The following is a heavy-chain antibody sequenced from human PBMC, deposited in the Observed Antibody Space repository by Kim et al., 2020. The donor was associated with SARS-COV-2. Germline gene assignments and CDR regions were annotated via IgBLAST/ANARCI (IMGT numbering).Heavy chain of an antibody. CDR3: ARGNYDSSGYQTTFFDY. V-gene: IGHV1-46*01. D-gene: IGHD3-22*01. CDR1: GYTFTSYY. J-gene: IGHJ4*02. Sequence: ASVKVSCKASGYTFTSYYMHWVRQAPGQGLEWMGIINPSGGSTSYAQKFQGRVTMTRDTSTSTVYMELSSLRSEDTAVYYCARGNYDSSGYQTTFFDYWGQGTLVTVSS. CDR2: INPSGGST.